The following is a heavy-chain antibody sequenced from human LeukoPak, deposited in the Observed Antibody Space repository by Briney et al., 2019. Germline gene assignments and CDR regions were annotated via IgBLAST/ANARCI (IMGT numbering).Heavy chain of an antibody. V-gene: IGHV4-34*01. CDR2: INHSGST. CDR3: ARNDIVVVPAAMRYYYYMDV. CDR1: GGSFSGYY. D-gene: IGHD2-2*01. Sequence: SETLSLTCAVYGGSFSGYYWSWIRQPPGKGLEWIGEINHSGSTNYNPSLKSRVTISVDTSKNQFSLKLSPVTAADTAVYYCARNDIVVVPAAMRYYYYMDVWGKGTTVTVSS. J-gene: IGHJ6*03.